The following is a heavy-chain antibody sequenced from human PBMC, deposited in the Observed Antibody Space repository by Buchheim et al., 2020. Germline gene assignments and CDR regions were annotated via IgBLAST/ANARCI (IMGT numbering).Heavy chain of an antibody. CDR1: GYSFTSFD. D-gene: IGHD2/OR15-2a*01. Sequence: QVRLVQSGAEVKKPGASVKVSCKASGYSFTSFDINWVRQATGQGLEWMGGINTATGDTAYAQKFQGRVTLTREPSITTAYLELGALTSADTAVYYCARGRGFYFPFYWGQGTL. V-gene: IGHV1-8*01. CDR3: ARGRGFYFPFY. J-gene: IGHJ4*02. CDR2: INTATGDT.